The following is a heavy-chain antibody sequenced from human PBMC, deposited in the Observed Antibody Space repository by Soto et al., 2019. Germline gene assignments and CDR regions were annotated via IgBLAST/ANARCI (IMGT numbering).Heavy chain of an antibody. J-gene: IGHJ3*02. CDR2: ISYDGSNK. CDR1: GFTFSSYA. V-gene: IGHV3-30-3*01. CDR3: ARTYYYDSSGYYRVSAWAFDI. D-gene: IGHD3-22*01. Sequence: QVQLVESGGGVVQPGRSLRLSCAASGFTFSSYAMHWVRQAPDKGLEWVAVISYDGSNKYYADSVKGRFTISRDNSKNTLYLQMNSLRAEDTAVYYCARTYYYDSSGYYRVSAWAFDIWGQGTMVTVSS.